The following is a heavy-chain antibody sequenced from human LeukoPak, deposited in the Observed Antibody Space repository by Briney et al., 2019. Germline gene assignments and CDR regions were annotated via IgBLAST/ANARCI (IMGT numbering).Heavy chain of an antibody. Sequence: GGSLRLSCAASGFIFSQYSMNWVRQTPGKGLEWVSHIRSSSETFYADSVKGRFTISRDNARNSLYLQMNNLRGEDTAIYYCARDAGNSGYGCDLWGQGTLVTVSS. CDR3: ARDAGNSGYGCDL. V-gene: IGHV3-48*01. J-gene: IGHJ5*02. CDR2: IRSSSET. D-gene: IGHD5-12*01. CDR1: GFIFSQYS.